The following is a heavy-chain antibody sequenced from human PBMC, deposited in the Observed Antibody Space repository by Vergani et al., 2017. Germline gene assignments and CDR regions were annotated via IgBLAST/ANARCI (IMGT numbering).Heavy chain of an antibody. CDR2: IGTAGDT. Sequence: EVQLLESGGGLVQPGGSLRLSCAASGFTFSSYAMSWVRQAPGKGLEWVSAIGTAGDTYYPGSVKGRFTISRENAKNSLYLQMNSLRAGDTAVYYCARGRDYDDSSGSGDYFDDWGQGTLVTVSS. D-gene: IGHD3-22*01. CDR1: GFTFSSYA. J-gene: IGHJ4*02. V-gene: IGHV3-13*01. CDR3: ARGRDYDDSSGSGDYFDD.